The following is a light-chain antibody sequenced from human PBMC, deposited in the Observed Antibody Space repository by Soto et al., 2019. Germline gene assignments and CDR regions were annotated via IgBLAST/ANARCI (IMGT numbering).Light chain of an antibody. Sequence: QSVLTQPPSASGTPGQRVTISCSGSSSNIGDNPVNWYQQVPGAAPKLLIYINDQRPSGVPDRFSGSKSGTSASLAISGLQPEDEADYYCAAWDDSLNALFGTGTNLTVL. CDR1: SSNIGDNP. J-gene: IGLJ1*01. V-gene: IGLV1-44*01. CDR3: AAWDDSLNAL. CDR2: IND.